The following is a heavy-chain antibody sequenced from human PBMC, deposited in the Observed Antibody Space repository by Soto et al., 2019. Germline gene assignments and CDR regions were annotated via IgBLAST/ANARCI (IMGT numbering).Heavy chain of an antibody. V-gene: IGHV1-69*12. D-gene: IGHD3-10*01. CDR1: GGTFSSYA. CDR2: IIPIFGTA. Sequence: QVQLVQSGAEVKKPGSSVKVSCKASGGTFSSYAISWVRQAPGQGLEWMGGIIPIFGTANYAQKFQGRVTINADESTSTAYMELRSLRSEDTAVYYCARGPSITIVRGDRSGMDVWGQGTTVTVSS. J-gene: IGHJ6*02. CDR3: ARGPSITIVRGDRSGMDV.